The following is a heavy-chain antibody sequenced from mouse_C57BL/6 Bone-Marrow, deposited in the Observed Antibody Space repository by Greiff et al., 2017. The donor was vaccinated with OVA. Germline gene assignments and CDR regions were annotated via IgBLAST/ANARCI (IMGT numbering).Heavy chain of an antibody. D-gene: IGHD1-1*01. CDR2: ISSGGSYT. CDR1: GFTFSSYG. V-gene: IGHV5-6*01. Sequence: EVHLVESGGDLVKPGGSLKLSCAASGFTFSSYGMSWVRQTPDKRLEWVATISSGGSYTYYPDSVKGRFTISRDNAKNTLYLQMSSLKSEDTAMYYCARSSAYYGSSYYAMDYWGQGTSVTVSS. J-gene: IGHJ4*01. CDR3: ARSSAYYGSSYYAMDY.